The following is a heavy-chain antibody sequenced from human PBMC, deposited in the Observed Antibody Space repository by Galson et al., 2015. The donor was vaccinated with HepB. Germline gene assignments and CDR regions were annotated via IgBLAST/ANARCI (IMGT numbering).Heavy chain of an antibody. J-gene: IGHJ4*02. CDR1: GYTFTTYG. V-gene: IGHV1-18*01. CDR3: ARVGGDFDY. D-gene: IGHD1-26*01. Sequence: SVKVSCKASGYTFTTYGISWVRQAPGQRPEWVGWISTYSGNTNYAQKLQGRVTMTTDTSTSTAYMELRSLRSDDTAVYYCARVGGDFDYWGQGTLVTVSP. CDR2: ISTYSGNT.